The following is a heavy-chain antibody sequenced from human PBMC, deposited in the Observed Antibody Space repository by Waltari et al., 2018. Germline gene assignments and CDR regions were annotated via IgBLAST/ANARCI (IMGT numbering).Heavy chain of an antibody. V-gene: IGHV3-48*04. CDR1: GFTFSSYS. CDR3: AREPYSSSSVYYFDY. CDR2: ISSMSSTR. J-gene: IGHJ4*02. D-gene: IGHD6-6*01. Sequence: EVQLVESGGGLVQPGGSLRLSCAASGFTFSSYSMNWVRQAPGKGLEWVSYISSMSSTRYYADSVKGRFTISRDNAKNSLDLQMNSLRAEDTAVYYWAREPYSSSSVYYFDYWGQGTLVTVSS.